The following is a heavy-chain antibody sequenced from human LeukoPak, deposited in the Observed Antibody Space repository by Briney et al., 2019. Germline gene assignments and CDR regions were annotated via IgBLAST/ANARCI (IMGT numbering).Heavy chain of an antibody. Sequence: ASVKVSCKASGYTFTSYGISWVRQAPGRGLEWMEWISAYNGNTNYAQKLQGRVTMTTDTSTSTAYMELRSPRSDDTAVYYCARVRGVAATPGYYGMDVWGQGTTVTVSS. CDR1: GYTFTSYG. D-gene: IGHD2-15*01. CDR3: ARVRGVAATPGYYGMDV. CDR2: ISAYNGNT. J-gene: IGHJ6*02. V-gene: IGHV1-18*01.